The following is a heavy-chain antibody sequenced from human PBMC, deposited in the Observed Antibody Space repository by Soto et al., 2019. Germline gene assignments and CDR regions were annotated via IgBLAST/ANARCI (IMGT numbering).Heavy chain of an antibody. CDR3: AKDLGSYVDHQAALDPMEV. J-gene: IGHJ6*01. V-gene: IGHV3-30*18. CDR1: GFTFSSYG. D-gene: IGHD4-17*01. Sequence: QVQLVDSGGGEVQPGRSLRLSSAVCGFTFSSYGTHWVRRAPDKGLAWVAVISYDGSNKYYADSVKGRFTISRDNANNTLSLQTNRLTTEDTGLYYCAKDLGSYVDHQAALDPMEVWGQGTTVTVSS. CDR2: ISYDGSNK.